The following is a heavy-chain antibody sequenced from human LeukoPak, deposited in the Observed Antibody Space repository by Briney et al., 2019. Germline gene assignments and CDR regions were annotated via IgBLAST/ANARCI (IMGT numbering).Heavy chain of an antibody. D-gene: IGHD2-2*01. J-gene: IGHJ4*02. CDR2: IYYSGST. CDR1: GGSISSSSYY. V-gene: IGHV4-39*01. CDR3: AGQLGYCSSTSCYADKVDY. Sequence: SETLSLTCTVSGGSISSSSYYWGWIRQPPGKGLEWIGSIYYSGSTYYNPSLKSRVTISVDTSKNQFSLKLSSVTAADTSVYYCAGQLGYCSSTSCYADKVDYWGQGTLVTVSS.